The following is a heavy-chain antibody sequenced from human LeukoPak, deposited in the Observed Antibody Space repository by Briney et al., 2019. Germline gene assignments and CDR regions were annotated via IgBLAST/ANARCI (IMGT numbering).Heavy chain of an antibody. J-gene: IGHJ5*02. D-gene: IGHD6-6*01. V-gene: IGHV4-4*07. CDR2: IYTSGST. CDR3: ARVPAYSSSSFWFDP. CDR1: GGSISSYY. Sequence: SETLSLTCTVPGGSISSYYWSWIRQPAGKGLEWIGRIYTSGSTNYNPSLKSRVTMSVDTSKNQFSLKLSSVTAADTAVYYCARVPAYSSSSFWFDPWGQGTLVTVSS.